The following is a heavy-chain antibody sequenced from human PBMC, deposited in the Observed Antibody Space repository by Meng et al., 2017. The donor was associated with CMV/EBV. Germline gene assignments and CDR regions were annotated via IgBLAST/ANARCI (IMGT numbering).Heavy chain of an antibody. J-gene: IGHJ4*02. CDR2: ISYDGRTT. CDR1: GFTFRNFP. V-gene: IGHV3-30*04. CDR3: AKDDFWSGYYAGVLQY. D-gene: IGHD3-3*01. Sequence: LSLTCAASGFTFRNFPIHWVRQAPGQGPEWVASISYDGRTTNYADSVKGRFTISRDNSKNTLYLQMNSLRAEDTAVYYCAKDDFWSGYYAGVLQYWGQGTLVTVSS.